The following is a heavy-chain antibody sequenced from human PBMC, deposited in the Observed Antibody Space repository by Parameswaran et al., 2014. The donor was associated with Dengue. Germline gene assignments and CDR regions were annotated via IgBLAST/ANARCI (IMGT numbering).Heavy chain of an antibody. V-gene: IGHV4-59*01. Sequence: RWIRQPQEGTGVDWVYLLQWEHQLQPLLKSRVTISVDTSKNQFSLKLSSVTAADTAVYYCAREGSGDYADYWGQGTPGHRLL. CDR2: LLQWEH. D-gene: IGHD4-17*01. CDR3: AREGSGDYADY. J-gene: IGHJ4*02.